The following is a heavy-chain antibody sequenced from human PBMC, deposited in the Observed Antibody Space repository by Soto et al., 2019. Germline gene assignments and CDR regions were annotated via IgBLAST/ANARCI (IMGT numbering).Heavy chain of an antibody. D-gene: IGHD3-22*01. Sequence: ASVKVSCKASGYTFTSYGISWVRQAPGQGFEWMGWISAYNGNTNYAQKLQGRVTMTTDTSTSTAYMELRSLRSDDTAVYYCARDMAMIVVVSKGWFDPWGQGTLVTVSS. CDR1: GYTFTSYG. V-gene: IGHV1-18*01. J-gene: IGHJ5*02. CDR3: ARDMAMIVVVSKGWFDP. CDR2: ISAYNGNT.